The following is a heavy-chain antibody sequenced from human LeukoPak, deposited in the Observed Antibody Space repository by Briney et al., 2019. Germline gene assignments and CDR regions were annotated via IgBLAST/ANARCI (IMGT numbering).Heavy chain of an antibody. CDR2: ISSSSSYI. Sequence: PGGSLRLSCAASGFTFSSYSMNWVRQAPGKGLEWVSSISSSSSYIYYADSVKGRFTISRDNAKNSLYLQMNSLRAEDTAVYYCARDLGGYCSSTSCYDTDHWGQGTLVTVSS. J-gene: IGHJ5*02. D-gene: IGHD2-2*01. CDR1: GFTFSSYS. CDR3: ARDLGGYCSSTSCYDTDH. V-gene: IGHV3-21*01.